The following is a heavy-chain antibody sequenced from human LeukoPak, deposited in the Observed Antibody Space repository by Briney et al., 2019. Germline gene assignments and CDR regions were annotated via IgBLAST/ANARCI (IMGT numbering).Heavy chain of an antibody. CDR3: AKDLSVRTYYDFWSGYYYGMDV. D-gene: IGHD3-3*01. Sequence: GGSLRLSCAASGFTFSSYGMHWVRQAPGKGLEGVAVISYEGSNKYYADSVKGRFTISRDNSKNTLYLQMNSLRAEDTAVYYCAKDLSVRTYYDFWSGYYYGMDVWGQGTTVTVSS. J-gene: IGHJ6*02. CDR1: GFTFSSYG. CDR2: ISYEGSNK. V-gene: IGHV3-30*18.